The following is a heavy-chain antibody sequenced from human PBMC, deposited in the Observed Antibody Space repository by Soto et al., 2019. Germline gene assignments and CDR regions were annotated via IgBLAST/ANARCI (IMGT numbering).Heavy chain of an antibody. CDR1: GGTFNDNG. CDR3: ARDLPAGIVVVVAAPLKSFDI. J-gene: IGHJ3*02. V-gene: IGHV1-69*13. CDR2: ITPLFGAP. Sequence: SVKVSCKASGGTFNDNGINWVRQAPGQGLEWLGGITPLFGAPIYAPKFQDRITITADESTSTAYMDLSSLRSEDTAIYYCARDLPAGIVVVVAAPLKSFDIWGQGTLVTRSS. D-gene: IGHD2-15*01.